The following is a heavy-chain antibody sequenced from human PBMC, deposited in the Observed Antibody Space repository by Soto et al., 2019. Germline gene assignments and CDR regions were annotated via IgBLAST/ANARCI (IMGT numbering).Heavy chain of an antibody. CDR1: GYSISSGYY. CDR2: IYHSGST. J-gene: IGHJ5*02. CDR3: ASQYYDFWSGYYGYNWFDP. V-gene: IGHV4-38-2*01. D-gene: IGHD3-3*01. Sequence: SETLSLTCAVSGYSISSGYYWGWIRQPPGKGLEWIGSIYHSGSTYYNPSLKSRVTISVDTSKNQFSLKLSSVTAADTAVYYCASQYYDFWSGYYGYNWFDPWGQGTLVTVSS.